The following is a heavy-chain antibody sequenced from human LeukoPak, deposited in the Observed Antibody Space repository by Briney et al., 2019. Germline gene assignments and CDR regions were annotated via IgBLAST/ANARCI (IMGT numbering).Heavy chain of an antibody. V-gene: IGHV4-4*07. J-gene: IGHJ4*02. CDR3: AREPVGIAVAGTFDY. CDR2: IYTSGST. D-gene: IGHD6-19*01. Sequence: PSETLSLTCTVSGGSISSYYWSWIRQPAGKGLEWIGRIYTSGSTNYNPSLKSRVTMSVDTSKNQFSPKLSSVTAADTAVYYCAREPVGIAVAGTFDYWGQGTLVTVSS. CDR1: GGSISSYY.